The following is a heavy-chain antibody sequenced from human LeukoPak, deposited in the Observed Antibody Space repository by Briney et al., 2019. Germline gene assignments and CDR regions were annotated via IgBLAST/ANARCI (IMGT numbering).Heavy chain of an antibody. V-gene: IGHV4-34*01. CDR1: GGSFSGYY. CDR3: ARLGAGVYYYYYMDV. Sequence: SETLSLTCAVYGGSFSGYYWSWIRQPPGKGLEWIGEINHSGSTNYNPSLKSRVTMSVDTSKNLFSLKLTSVTAADTAVYYCARLGAGVYYYYYMDVWGKGTTVTVSS. D-gene: IGHD3-10*01. CDR2: INHSGST. J-gene: IGHJ6*03.